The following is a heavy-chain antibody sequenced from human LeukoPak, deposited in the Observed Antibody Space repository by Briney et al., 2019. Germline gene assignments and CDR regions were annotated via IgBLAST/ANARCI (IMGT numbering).Heavy chain of an antibody. Sequence: GGSLRLSCVASGFRFEVYAMHWVRQVPGKGLEWVSGFSWSSNSIVYADSVKGRFTISRDNAKNSLFLQMHSLRAEDTALYYCAKVTTKYDSSGYYSAWGQGTLVTVSS. V-gene: IGHV3-9*01. D-gene: IGHD3-22*01. J-gene: IGHJ5*02. CDR1: GFRFEVYA. CDR2: FSWSSNSI. CDR3: AKVTTKYDSSGYYSA.